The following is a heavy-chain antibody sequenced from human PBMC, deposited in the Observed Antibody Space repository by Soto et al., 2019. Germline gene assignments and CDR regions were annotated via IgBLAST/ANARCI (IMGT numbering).Heavy chain of an antibody. CDR1: EFTFSSFS. D-gene: IGHD6-19*01. J-gene: IGHJ4*02. CDR3: ARTTTVAGTPEFDY. CDR2: ISYDGSNK. Sequence: QVQLVESGGGVVQPGRSLRLSCAASEFTFSSFSLHWVRQAPGKGLEWLALISYDGSNKYNADSVKGRFTISRDNSNNTLYLQLNSLRPDDTAVYYCARTTTVAGTPEFDYWGQGALVTVSS. V-gene: IGHV3-30-3*01.